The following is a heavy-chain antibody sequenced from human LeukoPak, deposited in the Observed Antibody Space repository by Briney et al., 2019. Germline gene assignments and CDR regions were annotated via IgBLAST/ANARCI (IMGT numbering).Heavy chain of an antibody. Sequence: SETLSLTCAVYGGSFSGYYWSWIRQPPGKGLEWIGEINHSGSTNYNPSLKSRVTISVDTSKNQFSLKLSSVTAADTAVYYCARRAWTFDYWGQGTLVTVSS. CDR3: ARRAWTFDY. CDR1: GGSFSGYY. V-gene: IGHV4-34*01. J-gene: IGHJ4*02. D-gene: IGHD1-1*01. CDR2: INHSGST.